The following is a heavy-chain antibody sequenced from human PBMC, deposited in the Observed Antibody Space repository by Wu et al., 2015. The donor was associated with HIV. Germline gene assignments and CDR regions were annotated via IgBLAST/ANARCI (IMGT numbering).Heavy chain of an antibody. CDR2: IRPDSGAT. Sequence: QVQLVQSGAELTKPGASVRVSCQTSGYSFTAHYIHWVRQAPGQGLEWMGWIRPDSGATVYAEKFEDRVTMTRDASISIAYMQLNRLRSDDTAVYFCARDLGDDFAVRGYYWYMDVWGRGTAITVSS. CDR1: GYSFTAHY. J-gene: IGHJ6*03. V-gene: IGHV1-2*02. CDR3: ARDLGDDFAVRGYYWYMDV. D-gene: IGHD2-21*01.